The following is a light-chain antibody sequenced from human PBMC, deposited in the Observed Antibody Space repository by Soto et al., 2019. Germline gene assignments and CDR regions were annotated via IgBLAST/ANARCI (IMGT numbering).Light chain of an antibody. CDR2: EVS. CDR3: SSYTSSSTSV. V-gene: IGLV2-14*01. CDR1: SSDVGGYNY. Sequence: QSVLTQPASVSGSPGQSITISCTGTSSDVGGYNYVSWYQQHPGKAPKLMIYEVSNRPSGVSNRFSGSKSGNTASLTISGLQAEDEADYYCSSYTSSSTSVFGGGTKLIVL. J-gene: IGLJ3*02.